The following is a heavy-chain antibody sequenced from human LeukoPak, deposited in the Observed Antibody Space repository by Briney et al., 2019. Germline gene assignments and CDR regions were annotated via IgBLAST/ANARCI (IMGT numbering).Heavy chain of an antibody. V-gene: IGHV4-34*01. Sequence: PSETLSLTCAVYGGSFSGYYWSWLRQPPGKGLGWIGEINHSGSTNYNPSLKSRVTISVDTSKNQFSLKLSSVTAADTAVYYCARAEVSYCGGDCYSWGQGTLVTVSS. D-gene: IGHD2-21*02. J-gene: IGHJ1*01. CDR1: GGSFSGYY. CDR2: INHSGST. CDR3: ARAEVSYCGGDCYS.